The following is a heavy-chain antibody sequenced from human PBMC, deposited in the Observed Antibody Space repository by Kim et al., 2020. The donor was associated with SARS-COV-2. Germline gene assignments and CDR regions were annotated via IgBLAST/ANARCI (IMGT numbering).Heavy chain of an antibody. CDR1: GGTFSSYA. CDR2: IIPIFGTA. D-gene: IGHD2-15*01. J-gene: IGHJ6*02. Sequence: SVKVSCKASGGTFSSYAISWVRQAPGQGLEWMGGIIPIFGTANYAQKFQGRVTITADESTSTAYMELSSLRSEDTAVYYCARATPEPDIVVVVAATHYYYYGMDVWGQGTTVTVSS. CDR3: ARATPEPDIVVVVAATHYYYYGMDV. V-gene: IGHV1-69*13.